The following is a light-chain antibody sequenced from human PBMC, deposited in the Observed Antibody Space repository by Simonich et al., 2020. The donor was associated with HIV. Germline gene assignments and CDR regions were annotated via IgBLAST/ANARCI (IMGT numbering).Light chain of an antibody. CDR2: LGS. J-gene: IGKJ2*01. CDR1: QSLLHRNGYNY. V-gene: IGKV2-28*01. CDR3: MQALQTPMYT. Sequence: DIVMTQSPLSLPVTPGEPASISCRSSQSLLHRNGYNYLDWFLQKPGQSPQLLISLGSNRASGVPDRNSGRGSGTDFTRKISRVEAEDVGVHYCMQALQTPMYTFGQGTKLEIK.